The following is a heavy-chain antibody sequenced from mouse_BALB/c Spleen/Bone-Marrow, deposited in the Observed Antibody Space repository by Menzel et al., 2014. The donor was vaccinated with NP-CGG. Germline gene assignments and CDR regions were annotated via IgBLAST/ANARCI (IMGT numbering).Heavy chain of an antibody. CDR2: IYPGSGST. CDR1: GYTFTSYW. V-gene: IGHV1S22*01. Sequence: LQQPGSELVRPGASVKLSCKASGYTFTSYWMHWVKQRPGQGLEWIGNIYPGSGSTNYDEKFKSKATLTVDTSSSTAYMQLSSLTSEDSAVYYCTRLGAPYAMDYWGQGTSVTVSS. CDR3: TRLGAPYAMDY. J-gene: IGHJ4*01.